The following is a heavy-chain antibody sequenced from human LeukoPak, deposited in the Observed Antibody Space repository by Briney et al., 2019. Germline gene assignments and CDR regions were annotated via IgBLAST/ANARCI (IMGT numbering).Heavy chain of an antibody. CDR1: GGSISSSSYY. V-gene: IGHV4-39*01. CDR3: ARHSRPLFDY. D-gene: IGHD2-2*01. J-gene: IGHJ4*02. CDR2: IYYSGST. Sequence: KASETLSLTCTVSGGSISSSSYYWGWIRQPPGKGLEWIGSIYYSGSTYYNPSLKSRVTISVDTSKNQFSLKLSSVTAADTAVYYCARHSRPLFDYWGQGALVTVSS.